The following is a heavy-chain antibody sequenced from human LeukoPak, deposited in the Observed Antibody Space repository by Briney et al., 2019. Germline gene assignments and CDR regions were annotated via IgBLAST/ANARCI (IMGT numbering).Heavy chain of an antibody. CDR2: INPNSGGT. Sequence: ASVKVSCKASGYTFTGYYMHWVRQAPGQGLEWMGWINPNSGGTNYAQKFQGRVTMTRDTSISTAYMELSRLRSDDTAVYYCARVPRGAVAGQGGDYWGQGTLVTVSS. V-gene: IGHV1-2*02. J-gene: IGHJ4*02. CDR1: GYTFTGYY. CDR3: ARVPRGAVAGQGGDY. D-gene: IGHD6-19*01.